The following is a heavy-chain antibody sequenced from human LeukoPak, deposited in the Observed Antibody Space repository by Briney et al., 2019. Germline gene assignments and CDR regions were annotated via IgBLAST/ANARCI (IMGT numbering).Heavy chain of an antibody. CDR2: ISSSSRTI. D-gene: IGHD3-10*01. J-gene: IGHJ4*02. CDR3: AREYGSGTPDFDY. CDR1: GFTLSNYN. Sequence: GGSLRLSCAASGFTLSNYNMNWVRQAPGKGLERVSHISSSSRTIYYADSVKGRFTVSRDNAKNSLYLQMNSLRDEDTAVCYCAREYGSGTPDFDYWGQGTLVSVSS. V-gene: IGHV3-48*02.